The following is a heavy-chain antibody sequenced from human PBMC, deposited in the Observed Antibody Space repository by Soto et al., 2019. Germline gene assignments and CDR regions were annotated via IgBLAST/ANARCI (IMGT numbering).Heavy chain of an antibody. Sequence: GESLKISCKGSGYSFTSYWISWVRQMPGKGLEWMGRIDPSDSYTNYSPSFQGHVTITADKSISTAYLQWSSLKASDTAMYYCARHGVTHNSRSNYGMEVWGQETKVTVS. D-gene: IGHD1-1*01. CDR2: IDPSDSYT. CDR1: GYSFTSYW. J-gene: IGHJ6*02. CDR3: ARHGVTHNSRSNYGMEV. V-gene: IGHV5-10-1*01.